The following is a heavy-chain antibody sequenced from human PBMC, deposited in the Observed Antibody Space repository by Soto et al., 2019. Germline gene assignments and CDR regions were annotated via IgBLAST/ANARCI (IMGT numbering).Heavy chain of an antibody. CDR1: GFTFSRYA. CDR2: ISGSGGFT. V-gene: IGHV3-23*01. J-gene: IGHJ4*02. Sequence: HPVGSLRLSCAASGFTFSRYAMSWVRQAPGKGLEWVSGISGSGGFTYYSDSVKGRFTISRDNSRNTLYLQMNGLKAEDTAVYYCAKELSLTKYFDYWGQGTLVTVSS. CDR3: AKELSLTKYFDY. D-gene: IGHD2-2*01.